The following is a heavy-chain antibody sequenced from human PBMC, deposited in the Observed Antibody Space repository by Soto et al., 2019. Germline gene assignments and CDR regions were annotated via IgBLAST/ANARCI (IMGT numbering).Heavy chain of an antibody. D-gene: IGHD4-17*01. CDR3: ASGDYGLIGEFGT. J-gene: IGHJ3*02. CDR2: INHSGST. V-gene: IGHV4-34*01. Sequence: SETLSLTCAVYGGSFSGYYWSWIRQPPGKGLEWIGEINHSGSTNYNPSLKSRVTISVDTSKNQFSLKLSSVTAADTAVYYCASGDYGLIGEFGTWGQGTMVTVAS. CDR1: GGSFSGYY.